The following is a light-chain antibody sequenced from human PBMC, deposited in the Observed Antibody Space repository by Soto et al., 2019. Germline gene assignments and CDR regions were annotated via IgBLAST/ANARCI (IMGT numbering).Light chain of an antibody. V-gene: IGKV3-15*01. CDR3: QQYNNFLT. J-gene: IGKJ4*01. CDR2: GAS. CDR1: QSVSSN. Sequence: EILMTQSPATLSLSPGERATLSCRASQSVSSNLAWYQQKPGQAPRLLIYGASTRATGIPARFSGSGSGTEFTLTISSLQSEDFAVYYCQQYNNFLTFGGGTKVDIK.